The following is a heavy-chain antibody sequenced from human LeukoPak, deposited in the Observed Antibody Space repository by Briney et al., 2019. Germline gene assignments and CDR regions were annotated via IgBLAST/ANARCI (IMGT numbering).Heavy chain of an antibody. CDR2: IGSGSAGT. Sequence: GGSLRLPCVGSGFTFSTYAMSWVRQAPGEGLEWVSAIGSGSAGTHYADSVKGRFTIYRDDSKNTLYLQMNSLRVEDTAIYYCARPRLSVAGTRWFDPWGQGTLATVSS. CDR3: ARPRLSVAGTRWFDP. CDR1: GFTFSTYA. D-gene: IGHD1-14*01. V-gene: IGHV3-23*01. J-gene: IGHJ5*02.